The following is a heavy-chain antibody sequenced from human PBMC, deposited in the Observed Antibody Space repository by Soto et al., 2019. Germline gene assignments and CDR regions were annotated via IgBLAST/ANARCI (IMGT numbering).Heavy chain of an antibody. CDR1: GFTFSSYS. CDR2: ISSSSSYI. CDR3: AGERIVLIVYARRYGMDV. V-gene: IGHV3-21*01. Sequence: EVQLVESGGGLVKPGGSLRLSCAASGFTFSSYSMNWVRQAPGKGLEWVSSISSSSSYIYYADSVQGRFTISRDNAKNSLYLQMNSLRAEDTAVYYSAGERIVLIVYARRYGMDVWGKGTTVTVSS. J-gene: IGHJ6*04. D-gene: IGHD2-8*01.